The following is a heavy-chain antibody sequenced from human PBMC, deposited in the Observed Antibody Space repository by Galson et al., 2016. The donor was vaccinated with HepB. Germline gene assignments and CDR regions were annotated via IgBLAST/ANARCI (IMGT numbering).Heavy chain of an antibody. V-gene: IGHV3-23*01. CDR3: ARAFRYGTGWYGRNDC. CDR1: GFTLNSFA. CDR2: INGGSA. D-gene: IGHD6-19*01. J-gene: IGHJ4*02. Sequence: SLRLSCAASGFTLNSFAMSWVRQAPGKGLEWVSAINGGSAHYADSVQGRFTISIDTSKNTLYLEMNSLSAEDTAIYYCARAFRYGTGWYGRNDCWGQGTLVTVSS.